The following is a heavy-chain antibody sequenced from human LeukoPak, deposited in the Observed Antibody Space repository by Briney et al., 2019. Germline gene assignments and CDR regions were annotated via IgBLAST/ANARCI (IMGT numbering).Heavy chain of an antibody. CDR1: GFTFSSYE. D-gene: IGHD3-10*01. Sequence: GTSLRLSCAASGFTFSSYEMNWVRQAPGKGLEWVSYISSSGSNIYYADSVMGRFTISRHNAKNSLYLQMNSLRAEDTAVYYCARAYLSYAMVRTDAFDVWGQGTMVTVSS. J-gene: IGHJ3*01. CDR2: ISSSGSNI. CDR3: ARAYLSYAMVRTDAFDV. V-gene: IGHV3-48*03.